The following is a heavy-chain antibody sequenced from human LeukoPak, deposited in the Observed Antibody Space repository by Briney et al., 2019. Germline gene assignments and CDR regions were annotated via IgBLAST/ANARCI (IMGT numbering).Heavy chain of an antibody. V-gene: IGHV4-59*11. J-gene: IGHJ5*01. CDR2: IHYSGST. CDR3: ARLVWLGESPGSWFDS. Sequence: SETLSLTCSVSGGTITSHFWSWIRQPPGKGLEWIGYIHYSGSTNYNPSLKSRVTISPDTSKNQLFLKLNSVTAADTAVYYCARLVWLGESPGSWFDSWGQGTLVTVSS. D-gene: IGHD3-10*01. CDR1: GGTITSHF.